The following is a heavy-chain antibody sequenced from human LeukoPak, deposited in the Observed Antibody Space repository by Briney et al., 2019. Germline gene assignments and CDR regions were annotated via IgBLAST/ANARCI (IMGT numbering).Heavy chain of an antibody. V-gene: IGHV4-34*01. J-gene: IGHJ4*02. CDR3: ARVKRVYSYGYLDY. CDR1: GGSFSGYY. D-gene: IGHD5-18*01. Sequence: SETLSLTCAVHGGSFSGYYWSWIRQPPGKGLEWIGEINHSGSTNYNPSLKSRVTISVDTSKNQFSRKLSSVTAADTAVYYCARVKRVYSYGYLDYWGQGTLVTVSS. CDR2: INHSGST.